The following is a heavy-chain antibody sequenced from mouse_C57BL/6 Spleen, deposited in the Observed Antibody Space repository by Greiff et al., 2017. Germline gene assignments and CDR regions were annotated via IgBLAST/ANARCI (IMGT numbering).Heavy chain of an antibody. Sequence: VKLQESGPELVKPGASVKISCKASGYAFSSSWMNWVKQRPGKGLEWIGRIYPGDGDTNYNGKFKGKATLTADKSSSTAYMQLSSLTSEDSAVYFCAPNWEGFGLFAYWGQGTLVTVSA. CDR2: IYPGDGDT. CDR1: GYAFSSSW. CDR3: APNWEGFGLFAY. J-gene: IGHJ3*01. V-gene: IGHV1-82*01. D-gene: IGHD4-1*01.